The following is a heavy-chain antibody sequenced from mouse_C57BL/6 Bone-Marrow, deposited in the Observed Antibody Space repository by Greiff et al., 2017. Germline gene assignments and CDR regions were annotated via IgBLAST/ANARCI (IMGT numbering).Heavy chain of an antibody. Sequence: EVKLMESGGGLVQSGRSLRLSCATSGFTFSDFYMEWVRQAPGKGLEWIAASRNKANDYTTEYSASVKGRFIVSRDTSQSILYLQMNALRAEDTAIYYCARDANYDGYFSYWYFDVWGTGTTVTVSS. CDR2: SRNKANDYTT. V-gene: IGHV7-1*01. CDR1: GFTFSDFY. D-gene: IGHD2-3*01. J-gene: IGHJ1*03. CDR3: ARDANYDGYFSYWYFDV.